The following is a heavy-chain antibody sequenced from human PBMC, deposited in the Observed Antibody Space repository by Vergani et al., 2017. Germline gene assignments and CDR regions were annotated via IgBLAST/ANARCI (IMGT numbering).Heavy chain of an antibody. Sequence: QVQLQESGPGLVKPSETLSLTCTVSGGSISSYYWSWIRQPPGKGLEWIGYIYYSGSTNYNPSLKSRVTISVDTSKNQFSLKLSSVTAADTAVYDCARVGSPGIFDYWGQGTLVTVSS. J-gene: IGHJ4*02. CDR1: GGSISSYY. D-gene: IGHD1-14*01. CDR3: ARVGSPGIFDY. CDR2: IYYSGST. V-gene: IGHV4-59*01.